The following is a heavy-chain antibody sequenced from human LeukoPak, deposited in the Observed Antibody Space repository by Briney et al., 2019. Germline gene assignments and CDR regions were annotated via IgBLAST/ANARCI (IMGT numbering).Heavy chain of an antibody. D-gene: IGHD3-22*01. CDR1: GFTFGDYA. Sequence: GGSLRLSCTASGFTFGDYAMSWFRQAPGKGLEWVGFIRSKAYGGTTEYAASVKGRFTISRDDSKSIAYLQMNSLKTEDTAVYYCTRDTGVTTTIIVIPPDYWGQGTLVTVSS. CDR3: TRDTGVTTTIIVIPPDY. V-gene: IGHV3-49*03. J-gene: IGHJ4*02. CDR2: IRSKAYGGTT.